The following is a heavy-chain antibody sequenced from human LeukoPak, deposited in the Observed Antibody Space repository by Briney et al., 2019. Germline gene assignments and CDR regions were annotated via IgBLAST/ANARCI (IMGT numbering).Heavy chain of an antibody. D-gene: IGHD6-6*01. CDR3: ARFLEYSSSGADF. CDR2: IKQDGSEK. V-gene: IGHV3-7*01. Sequence: GGSLRLSCAASGFTFSSYWMSWVRQAPGKGLEWVANIKQDGSEKYYVDSVKGRFTISRDNAKNSLYLQINSLKAEDTAVFYCARFLEYSSSGADFWGQGTLVTVSS. J-gene: IGHJ4*02. CDR1: GFTFSSYW.